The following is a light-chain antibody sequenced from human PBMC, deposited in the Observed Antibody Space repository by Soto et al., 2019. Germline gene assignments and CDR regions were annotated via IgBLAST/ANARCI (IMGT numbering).Light chain of an antibody. CDR3: QQYGSSPT. J-gene: IGKJ1*01. CDR2: GAS. Sequence: EIVLTQSPGTLSLSPGERATLSCRASQSVRSSYLAWYQQNPGQSPRLLIYGASNRATGIPDRFSGSGSGTDFTLAISRLEPEDFALYYCQQYGSSPTFGQGTKVEIK. V-gene: IGKV3-20*01. CDR1: QSVRSSY.